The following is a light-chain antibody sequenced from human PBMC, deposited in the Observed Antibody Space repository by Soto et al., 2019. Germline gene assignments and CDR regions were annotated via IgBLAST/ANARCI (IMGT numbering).Light chain of an antibody. V-gene: IGLV4-69*01. J-gene: IGLJ3*02. CDR1: SGHSSYA. CDR2: LNSDGSH. CDR3: QTWGTGGAWV. Sequence: QPVLTQSPSASASLGASVKLTCTLNSGHSSYAIAWHQQQPEKGPRYLMKLNSDGSHSKGDGIPDRFSGSSSGAERYLTISSLQSEDEADYYCQTWGTGGAWVFGGGTKFTVL.